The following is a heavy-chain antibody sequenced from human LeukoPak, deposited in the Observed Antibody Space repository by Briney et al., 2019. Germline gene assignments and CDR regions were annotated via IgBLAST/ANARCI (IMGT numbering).Heavy chain of an antibody. CDR1: GFTFSSYG. CDR3: AKDDAWLRFGE. V-gene: IGHV3-23*01. J-gene: IGHJ4*02. Sequence: GGTLRLSCAASGFTFSSYGMSWVRQAPGKGLEWVSGISPSADIKYYADSVKGRFTISRDNSKNMLYLEVISLTADDTAVYYCAKDDAWLRFGEWSQGTLVTVSS. CDR2: ISPSADIK. D-gene: IGHD3-10*01.